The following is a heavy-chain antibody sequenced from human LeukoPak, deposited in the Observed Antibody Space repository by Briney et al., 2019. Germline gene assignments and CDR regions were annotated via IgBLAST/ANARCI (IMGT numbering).Heavy chain of an antibody. CDR1: GYTFTSYD. J-gene: IGHJ4*02. Sequence: ASVKVSCKASGYTFTSYDINWVRQATGQGLEWMGWMNPNSGNTGYAQKVQGRVTMTRNTSISTAYMELSSLRSEDTAVYYCARDDSGSYYNREADYWGQGTLVTVSS. CDR2: MNPNSGNT. D-gene: IGHD3-10*01. CDR3: ARDDSGSYYNREADY. V-gene: IGHV1-8*01.